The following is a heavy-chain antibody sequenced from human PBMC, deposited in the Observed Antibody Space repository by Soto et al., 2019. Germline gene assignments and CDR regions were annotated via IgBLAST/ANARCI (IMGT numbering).Heavy chain of an antibody. D-gene: IGHD6-13*01. CDR3: TRHGAYSTSVYYYYGMDV. CDR2: SNYGGPT. V-gene: IGHV4-39*01. Sequence: PSETLSLTCTVSGGAINSTVYYWGWLRQPPGKGLEWFGSSNYGGPTYSSPSLQSRVTISLDTAKNHFSLNLRSVTAADTAVYYCTRHGAYSTSVYYYYGMDVWGQGTTVTVSS. CDR1: GGAINSTVYY. J-gene: IGHJ6*02.